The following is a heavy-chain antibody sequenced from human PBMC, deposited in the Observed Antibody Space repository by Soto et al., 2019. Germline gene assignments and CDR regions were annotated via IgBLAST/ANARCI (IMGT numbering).Heavy chain of an antibody. CDR3: AVSVVAPIDY. V-gene: IGHV4-34*01. D-gene: IGHD2-15*01. Sequence: SETLSLTCAVYGGSFSGYYWSWIRQPPGKGLEWIGEINHSGSTNYNPSLKSRVTISVDTSKNQFSLKLSSVTAADTAVYYCAVSVVAPIDYWGQGTLVTVSS. J-gene: IGHJ4*02. CDR1: GGSFSGYY. CDR2: INHSGST.